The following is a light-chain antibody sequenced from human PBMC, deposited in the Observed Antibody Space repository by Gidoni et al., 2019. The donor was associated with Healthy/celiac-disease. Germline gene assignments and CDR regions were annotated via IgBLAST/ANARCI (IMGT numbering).Light chain of an antibody. V-gene: IGLV1-51*01. CDR2: DNN. CDR3: GTWDSSLSAGV. Sequence: QSVLTQPPSVSAAPGQKVTISCSGSSSNIGNNYLSWYQQLPGTAPKLLMYDNNKRPSGIPDRFSGSKSGTSATLGITGLQTGDEADYYCGTWDSSLSAGVFGGGTKLTVL. J-gene: IGLJ3*02. CDR1: SSNIGNNY.